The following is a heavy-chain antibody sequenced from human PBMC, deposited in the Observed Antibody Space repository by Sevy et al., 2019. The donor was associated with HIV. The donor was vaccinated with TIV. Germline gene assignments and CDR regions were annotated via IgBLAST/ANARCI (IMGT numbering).Heavy chain of an antibody. CDR2: IKHDGSVT. Sequence: GGSLRLSCTASGFTFSNYWLNWVRHAPGKGLEWVANIKHDGSVTYYADSVKGRFTPSRDDIKNSSSLQMNSLRAEDTAVYYCARGGPLVDGTLIPWGLDVWGQGTTVTVSS. CDR1: GFTFSNYW. J-gene: IGHJ6*02. CDR3: ARGGPLVDGTLIPWGLDV. D-gene: IGHD1-7*01. V-gene: IGHV3-7*01.